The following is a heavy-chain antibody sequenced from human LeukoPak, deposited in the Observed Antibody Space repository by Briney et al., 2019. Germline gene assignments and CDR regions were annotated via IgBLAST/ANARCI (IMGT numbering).Heavy chain of an antibody. CDR2: IWYGGSNK. CDR1: GFTFSSYG. CDR3: ARERCSSTSCYKRLGAFDI. J-gene: IGHJ3*02. V-gene: IGHV3-33*01. Sequence: PGRSLRLSCAASGFTFSSYGMHWVRQAPGKGLEWVAVIWYGGSNKYYADSVKGRFTISRDNSKNTLYLQMNSLRAEDTAVYYCARERCSSTSCYKRLGAFDIWGQGTMVTVSS. D-gene: IGHD2-2*02.